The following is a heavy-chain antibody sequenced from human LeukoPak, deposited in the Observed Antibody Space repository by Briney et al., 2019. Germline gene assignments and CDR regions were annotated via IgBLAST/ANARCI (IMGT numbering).Heavy chain of an antibody. Sequence: PGGSLRLSCAASGFTFSSYAMHWVRQAPGKGLEWVAVISYDGSNKYYADSVKGRFTISRDNSKNTLYLQMNSLRAEDTAVYYCAGDPEGHYYDSSGYYPDYWGQGTLVTVSS. J-gene: IGHJ4*02. CDR1: GFTFSSYA. CDR3: AGDPEGHYYDSSGYYPDY. CDR2: ISYDGSNK. V-gene: IGHV3-30-3*01. D-gene: IGHD3-22*01.